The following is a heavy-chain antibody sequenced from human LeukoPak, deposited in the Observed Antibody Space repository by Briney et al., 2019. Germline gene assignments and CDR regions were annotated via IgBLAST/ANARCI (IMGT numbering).Heavy chain of an antibody. CDR1: GYSISSGSAYY. CDR3: ARGATFRGTYYMDV. D-gene: IGHD3-10*01. Sequence: SETLSLTCAVSGYSISSGSAYYWGWIRQPPGKGLEWIGSIYHSGSTYYNPSLKSRVTISVDTSKNQFSLKLSSVTAADTAVYYCARGATFRGTYYMDVWGKGTTVTVSS. CDR2: IYHSGST. J-gene: IGHJ6*03. V-gene: IGHV4-38-2*01.